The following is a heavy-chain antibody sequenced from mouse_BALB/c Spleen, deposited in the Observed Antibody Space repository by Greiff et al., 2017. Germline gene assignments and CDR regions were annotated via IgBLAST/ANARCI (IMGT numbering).Heavy chain of an antibody. CDR1: GYTFTSYY. V-gene: IGHV1S81*02. Sequence: QVQLQQSGAELVKPGASVKLSCKASGYTFTSYYMYWVKQRPGQGLEWIGEINPSNGGTNFNEKFKSKATLTVDKSSSTAYMQLSSLTSEDSAVYYCTRRGYGSRDYWGQGTTLTVSS. D-gene: IGHD1-1*01. CDR2: INPSNGGT. J-gene: IGHJ2*01. CDR3: TRRGYGSRDY.